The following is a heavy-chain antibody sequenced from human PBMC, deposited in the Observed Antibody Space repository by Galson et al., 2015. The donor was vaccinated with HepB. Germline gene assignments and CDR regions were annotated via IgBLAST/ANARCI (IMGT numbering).Heavy chain of an antibody. CDR3: ARVRAGSVVVITPFDY. CDR2: ISYDGSNK. D-gene: IGHD3-22*01. V-gene: IGHV3-30*04. J-gene: IGHJ4*02. Sequence: SLRLSCAASGFTFSSYALHWVRQAPGKGLEWVAVISYDGSNKYYADSVKGRFTISRDNSKNTLYLQMNSLRTEDTAVYYCARVRAGSVVVITPFDYWGQGTLVTVSS. CDR1: GFTFSSYA.